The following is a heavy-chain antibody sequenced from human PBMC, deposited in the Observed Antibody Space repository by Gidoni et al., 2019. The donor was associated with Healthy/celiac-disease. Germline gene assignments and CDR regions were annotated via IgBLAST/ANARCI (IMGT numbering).Heavy chain of an antibody. V-gene: IGHV1-2*02. J-gene: IGHJ5*02. D-gene: IGHD2-2*01. CDR1: GYTFTGYY. Sequence: QVQLVQSGAEVKKPGASVKVSCKASGYTFTGYYMHWVRPAPGQGLEWMGWINPNSGGTNYAQKFQGRVTMTRDTSISTAYMELSRLRSDDTAVYYCARDIVVVPAAMNNWFDPWGQGTLVTVSS. CDR3: ARDIVVVPAAMNNWFDP. CDR2: INPNSGGT.